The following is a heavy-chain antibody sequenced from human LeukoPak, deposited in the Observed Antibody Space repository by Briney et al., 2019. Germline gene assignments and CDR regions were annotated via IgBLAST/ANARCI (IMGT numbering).Heavy chain of an antibody. J-gene: IGHJ4*02. CDR2: ISWNSGSI. D-gene: IGHD3-9*01. CDR3: ARGPPTTYFDWGFDY. Sequence: GGSLRLSCAASGFTFDDYAMHWVRQAPGKGLEWVSGISWNSGSIGYADSVKGRFTISRDNAKNSLYLQMNSLRAEDTAVYYCARGPPTTYFDWGFDYWGQGTLVTVSS. CDR1: GFTFDDYA. V-gene: IGHV3-9*01.